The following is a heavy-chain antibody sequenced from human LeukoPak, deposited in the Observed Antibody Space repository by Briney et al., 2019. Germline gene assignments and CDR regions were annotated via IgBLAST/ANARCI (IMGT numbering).Heavy chain of an antibody. V-gene: IGHV4-61*02. CDR2: MYSSGST. Sequence: SETLSLTCTVSGGSISSGSYYWSWIRQPAGKGLEWIGRMYSSGSTNYNPPLKSRVTISVDTSKNQFSLRLSSVTAADTAVYYCARHVSPAYNFWSGYHVFDSWGQGTPVTVSA. CDR3: ARHVSPAYNFWSGYHVFDS. D-gene: IGHD3-3*01. J-gene: IGHJ4*02. CDR1: GGSISSGSYY.